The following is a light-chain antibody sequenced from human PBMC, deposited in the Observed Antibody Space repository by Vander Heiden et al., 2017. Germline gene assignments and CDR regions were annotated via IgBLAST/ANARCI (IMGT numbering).Light chain of an antibody. CDR3: QKYYSNPLT. CDR2: WAS. Sequence: DIVMTQSPDSLAVSLGERATINCKSSQSVLYNSKNKNYLAWYQQKPGQPPKLLIYWASTRESGVPYRFSGSGSGTDFTITSSSLQAEDVAVYYCQKYYSNPLTFGGGTKVEIK. CDR1: QSVLYNSKNKNY. V-gene: IGKV4-1*01. J-gene: IGKJ4*01.